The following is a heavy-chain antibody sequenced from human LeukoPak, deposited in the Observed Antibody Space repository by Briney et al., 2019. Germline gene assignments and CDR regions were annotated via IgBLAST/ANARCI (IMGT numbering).Heavy chain of an antibody. CDR1: GYXFTACY. D-gene: IGHD1-14*01. CDR2: INPNTGDT. V-gene: IGHV1-2*02. Sequence: GASVTLSCKASGYXFTACYIHWVRQAPGQGLEWMGWINPNTGDTNYAQNFQGRVTMTRDTSINTAYMELSSLRSDDTAVYHCARDGRHNWNHTAAWHYYYGMDVWGLGTTVTVSS. CDR3: ARDGRHNWNHTAAWHYYYGMDV. J-gene: IGHJ6*02.